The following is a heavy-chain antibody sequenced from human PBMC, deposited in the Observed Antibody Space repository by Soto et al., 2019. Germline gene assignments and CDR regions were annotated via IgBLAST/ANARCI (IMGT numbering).Heavy chain of an antibody. CDR3: ARDLGYYDSSGYFDY. Sequence: GGSLRLSCAAPGFTFSDYYMSWIRQAPGKGLEWVSYIGSSDSIIYYADSVKGRFTISRDYAKNSLYLQMNSLRAEDTAVYYCARDLGYYDSSGYFDYWGQGTLVTVSS. D-gene: IGHD3-22*01. V-gene: IGHV3-11*01. CDR1: GFTFSDYY. J-gene: IGHJ4*02. CDR2: IGSSDSII.